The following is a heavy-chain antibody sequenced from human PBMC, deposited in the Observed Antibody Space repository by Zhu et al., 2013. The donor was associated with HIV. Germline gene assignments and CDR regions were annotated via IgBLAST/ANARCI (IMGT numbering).Heavy chain of an antibody. CDR2: MNPNSGNT. Sequence: QVQLVQSGTEVRKPGASVKVSCKASGYTFTNYDINWVRQATGQGLEWMGWMNPNSGNTGYAQKFQARVTMTRNTSISTAYMELSTLTSEDTAVYYCARGRDADGFILRLTWGQGPGHRLL. V-gene: IGHV1-8*01. CDR1: GYTFTNYD. CDR3: ARGRDADGFILRLT. D-gene: IGHD3-3*02. J-gene: IGHJ4*02.